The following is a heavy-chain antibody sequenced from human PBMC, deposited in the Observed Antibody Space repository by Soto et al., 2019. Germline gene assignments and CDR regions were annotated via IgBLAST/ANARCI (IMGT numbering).Heavy chain of an antibody. V-gene: IGHV4-34*01. D-gene: IGHD6-19*01. J-gene: IGHJ4*02. CDR3: ARAVSSGIAVAGIVDY. CDR1: GGSFSGYY. CDR2: INHSGST. Sequence: QVQLQQWGAGLLKPSETLSLTCAVYGGSFSGYYWRWIRPPPGKGLEWIGEINHSGSTNYNPSLRSRVTMSVDTPKSQFSMKLSSVTAADTAVYYCARAVSSGIAVAGIVDYWGQGTLVTVSS.